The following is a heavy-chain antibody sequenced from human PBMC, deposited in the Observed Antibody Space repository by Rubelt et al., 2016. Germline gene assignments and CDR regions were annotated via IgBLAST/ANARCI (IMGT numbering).Heavy chain of an antibody. CDR1: GASISSSNW. D-gene: IGHD4-11*01. CDR3: ARLSVAVTTFDY. Sequence: QVQLQESGPGLVKPSGTLSLTCAVSGASISSSNWWNWVRQPPGKGLEWIGEINHSGSTYYNPSLKSRVTISVDTSKNQFSLKLSSVTAADTAVYYCARLSVAVTTFDYWGQGTLVTVSS. J-gene: IGHJ4*02. CDR2: INHSGST. V-gene: IGHV4-4*02.